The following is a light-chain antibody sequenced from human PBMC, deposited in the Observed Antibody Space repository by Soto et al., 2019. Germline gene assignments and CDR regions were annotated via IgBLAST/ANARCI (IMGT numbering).Light chain of an antibody. CDR1: QSVLYSSNNKNY. CDR3: QKYFRPWT. V-gene: IGKV4-1*01. J-gene: IGKJ1*01. Sequence: DIVMTQSPDSLAVSLGERATINCKSSQSVLYSSNNKNYLAWYQQKPGQPPKLLIYWASTRESGVPDRFSGSRSGTDFTLTISSLKAEDVPVYYCQKYFRPWTFVQGTKVEIK. CDR2: WAS.